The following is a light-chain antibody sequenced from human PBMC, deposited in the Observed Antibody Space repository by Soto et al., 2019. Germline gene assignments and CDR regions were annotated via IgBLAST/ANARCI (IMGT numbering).Light chain of an antibody. Sequence: QAVVTQEPSLTVSPGGTVTLTCGSSTGAVTGSHYPHWFQQKPGQAPRTLIYDTANRFPWTPTRFSGSLLGGKAALTLSGAQPEDEADYYCLVSYSGVRLVFGGGTKLTVL. CDR3: LVSYSGVRLV. V-gene: IGLV7-46*01. J-gene: IGLJ2*01. CDR1: TGAVTGSHY. CDR2: DTA.